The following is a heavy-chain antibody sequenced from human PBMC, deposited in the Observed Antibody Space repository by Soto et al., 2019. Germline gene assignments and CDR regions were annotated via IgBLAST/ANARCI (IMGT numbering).Heavy chain of an antibody. D-gene: IGHD3-9*01. CDR2: IYYSGST. J-gene: IGHJ3*02. CDR1: GGSFSGYY. Sequence: SETLSLTCAVYGGSFSGYYWSWIRQPPGKGLEWIGYIYYSGSTYYNPSLKSRVTISVDTSKNQFSLKLSSVTAADTAVYYCARAEGIIHYDILTGYVAFDIWGQGTMVTVSS. CDR3: ARAEGIIHYDILTGYVAFDI. V-gene: IGHV4-30-4*01.